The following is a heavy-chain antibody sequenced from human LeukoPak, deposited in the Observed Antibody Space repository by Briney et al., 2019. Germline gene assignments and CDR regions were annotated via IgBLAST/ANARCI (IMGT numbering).Heavy chain of an antibody. CDR2: ISSSGNTI. J-gene: IGHJ6*04. Sequence: GGTLRLSCAASGFTFSSYAMNWVRQAPGKGLEWVSYISSSGNTIYYADSVKGRFTISRDNAKNSLYLQMNSLRAEDTAVYYCAELGITMIGGVWGKGTTVTISS. V-gene: IGHV3-48*03. CDR3: AELGITMIGGV. D-gene: IGHD3-10*02. CDR1: GFTFSSYA.